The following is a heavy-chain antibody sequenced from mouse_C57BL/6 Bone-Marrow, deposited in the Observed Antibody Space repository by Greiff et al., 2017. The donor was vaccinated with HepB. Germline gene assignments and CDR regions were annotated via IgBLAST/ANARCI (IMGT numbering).Heavy chain of an antibody. J-gene: IGHJ4*01. V-gene: IGHV14-1*01. CDR3: TTFPYGYYTYYYAMDY. D-gene: IGHD2-3*01. CDR1: GFNIKDYY. Sequence: VQLQQSGAELVRPGASVKLSCTASGFNIKDYYMHWVKQRPEQGLEWIGRIDPEDGDTEYAPKFQGKATMTADTSSNTAYLQLSSLTSEDTAVYYCTTFPYGYYTYYYAMDYWGQGTSVTVSS. CDR2: IDPEDGDT.